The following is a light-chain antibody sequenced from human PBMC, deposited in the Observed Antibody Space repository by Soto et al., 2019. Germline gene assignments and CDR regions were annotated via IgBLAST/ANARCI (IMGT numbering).Light chain of an antibody. CDR3: MQGTHWPWT. CDR2: KIS. J-gene: IGKJ1*01. Sequence: DVVMTQSPLSLPVTLGQSASISCRSSQSLLHSDGSIYLNWFHQRPGQSPRRLIYKISSRDSGVPDRFSCSGSGTDFTLKISRVEAEDVGIYYCMQGTHWPWTFGQGIRVYI. V-gene: IGKV2-30*02. CDR1: QSLLHSDGSIY.